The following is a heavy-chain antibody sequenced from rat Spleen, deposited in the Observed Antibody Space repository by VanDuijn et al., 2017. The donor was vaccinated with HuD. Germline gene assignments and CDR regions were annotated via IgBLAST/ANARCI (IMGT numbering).Heavy chain of an antibody. CDR2: IWGDGST. D-gene: IGHD1-6*01. V-gene: IGHV2-13*01. CDR1: GFSLSNYG. J-gene: IGHJ1*01. Sequence: QVQLKESGPGLVQPSQTLSLTCTVSGFSLSNYGVIWVRQPPGKGLEWIGGIWGDGSTNYNSALKSRLSISRDTSKSQVFLKMNSLQTEDTAIYYCTRAWTDYWRYFDFWGPGTMVTVSS. CDR3: TRAWTDYWRYFDF.